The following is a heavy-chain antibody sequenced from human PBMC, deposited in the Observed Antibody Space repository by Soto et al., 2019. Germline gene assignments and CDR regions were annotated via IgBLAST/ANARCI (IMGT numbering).Heavy chain of an antibody. D-gene: IGHD3-22*01. CDR3: ARGAVVVTDNYYYYGMDV. CDR1: GGSISSGDYY. J-gene: IGHJ6*02. V-gene: IGHV4-30-4*01. Sequence: PSETLSLTCTVSGGSISSGDYYWSWIRQPPGNGLEWIGYIYYSGSTYYNPSLKSRVTISVDTSKNQFSLKLSSVTAADTAVYYCARGAVVVTDNYYYYGMDVWGQGTTVTVSS. CDR2: IYYSGST.